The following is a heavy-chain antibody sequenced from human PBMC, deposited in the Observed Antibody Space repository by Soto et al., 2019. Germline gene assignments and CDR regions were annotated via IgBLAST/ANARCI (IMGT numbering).Heavy chain of an antibody. CDR3: AHIVVAGLGYYFDY. V-gene: IGHV2-5*02. J-gene: IGHJ4*02. D-gene: IGHD6-19*01. CDR2: IYWDDDK. CDR1: GFSLSITRMA. Sequence: QITLKESGPTLVKPTQTLTLTCTFSGFSLSITRMAVGWIRQPPGKALERLALIYWDDDKRYSPFLKSRLTLTKDTSKTQVVLTMSNMDPVDTARYYCAHIVVAGLGYYFDYWGQGTLVTVSS.